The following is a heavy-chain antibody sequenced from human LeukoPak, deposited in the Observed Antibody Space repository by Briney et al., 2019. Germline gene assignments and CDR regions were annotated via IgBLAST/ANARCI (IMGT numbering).Heavy chain of an antibody. CDR1: GFTFSTNA. CDR2: ISGSGAST. V-gene: IGHV3-23*01. CDR3: AKDVGKWESLHFFDY. J-gene: IGHJ4*02. Sequence: GGSLRLSCLTSGFTFSTNAMSWVRQAPGKGLEWISGISGSGASTYYADSVTGRFTISRDNSRNTLYLQMNSLGGDDTAVYYCAKDVGKWESLHFFDYWGQGTLVTVSS. D-gene: IGHD1-26*01.